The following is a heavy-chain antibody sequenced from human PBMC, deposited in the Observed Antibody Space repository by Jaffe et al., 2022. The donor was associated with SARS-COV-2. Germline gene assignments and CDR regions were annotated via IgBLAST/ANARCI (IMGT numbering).Heavy chain of an antibody. CDR1: GGSISSGVAYY. J-gene: IGHJ5*02. CDR3: AKSHVLSRCSGTRCYGASWFDP. V-gene: IGHV4-31*03. CDR2: IYYSGNT. D-gene: IGHD2-2*01. Sequence: QVQLQESGPGLVKPSQTLSLTCTVSGGSISSGVAYYWNWIRQHPGEGLEWIGNIYYSGNTHYNPSLKSRLTISVDTSKNQFSLKLSSVTAADTAVYYCAKSHVLSRCSGTRCYGASWFDPWGQGTLVTVSS.